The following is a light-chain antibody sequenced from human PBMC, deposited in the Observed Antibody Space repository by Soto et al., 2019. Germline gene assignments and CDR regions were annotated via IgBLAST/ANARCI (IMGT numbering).Light chain of an antibody. J-gene: IGKJ4*01. CDR3: QQYGSSPLT. CDR2: GAS. Sequence: EIELTQSPGTLSLSPGDRATLSCRASQSVSSSYLAWYQQKPGQAPRLLIYGASSRATGIPDRFSGSGSGTDFTLTISRLEPEDFAVYYCQQYGSSPLTFGGGTKVEIK. V-gene: IGKV3-20*01. CDR1: QSVSSSY.